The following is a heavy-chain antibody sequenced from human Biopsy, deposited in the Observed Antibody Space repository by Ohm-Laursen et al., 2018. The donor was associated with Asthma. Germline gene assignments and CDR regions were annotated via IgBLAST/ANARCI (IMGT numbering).Heavy chain of an antibody. D-gene: IGHD3-3*01. CDR1: GFTFSSYG. CDR2: ISYDGSNK. V-gene: IGHV3-30*03. Sequence: SLRLSCAAPGFTFSSYGMHWVRQAPGKGLEWVSVISYDGSNKYYADSVKGRFTISRDNSKNTLYLQMNSLRAEDTAVYYCASQSSGPDFWSGYYYFDYWGQGTLVTVSS. CDR3: ASQSSGPDFWSGYYYFDY. J-gene: IGHJ4*02.